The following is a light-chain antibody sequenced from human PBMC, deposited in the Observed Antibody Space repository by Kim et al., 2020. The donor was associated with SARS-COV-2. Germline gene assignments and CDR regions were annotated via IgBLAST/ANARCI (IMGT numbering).Light chain of an antibody. V-gene: IGKV3-11*01. J-gene: IGKJ4*01. CDR2: ETS. CDR3: QQRYNWPLT. Sequence: LSPGERATRTCRAGQSVGNSLALFQQKPGQAPRLLIFETSNRATGIPARFSGSGSGTAFTLTISSLEPEDFAVYYCQQRYNWPLTFGGGAKVDIK. CDR1: QSVGNS.